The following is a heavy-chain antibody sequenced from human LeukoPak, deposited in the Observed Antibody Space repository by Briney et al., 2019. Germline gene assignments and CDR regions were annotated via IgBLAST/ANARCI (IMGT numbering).Heavy chain of an antibody. V-gene: IGHV4-59*01. D-gene: IGHD6-13*01. CDR3: ARGIAAAGSVAVPDY. CDR2: IYYSGST. CDR1: GGSISSYY. J-gene: IGHJ4*02. Sequence: SETLSLTCTVSGGSISSYYWSWIRQPPGKGLEWIGYIYYSGSTNYNPSLKSRVTISVDTSKNQFSLKLSSVTAADTAVYYCARGIAAAGSVAVPDYWGQGTLVTVSS.